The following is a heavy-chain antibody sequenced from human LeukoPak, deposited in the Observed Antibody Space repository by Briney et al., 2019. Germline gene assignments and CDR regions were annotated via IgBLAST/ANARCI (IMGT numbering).Heavy chain of an antibody. Sequence: SQTLSLTCNVSGGSINTANYYWTWLRQPPGTGLEWIGYISYSGTPYYNPSLNSRVTISLDTSKNQFSLILNSVTAADTAMYYCARDRYGDFEDYWGQGILVTVSS. CDR1: GGSINTANYY. CDR3: ARDRYGDFEDY. J-gene: IGHJ4*02. CDR2: ISYSGTP. D-gene: IGHD4-17*01. V-gene: IGHV4-30-4*08.